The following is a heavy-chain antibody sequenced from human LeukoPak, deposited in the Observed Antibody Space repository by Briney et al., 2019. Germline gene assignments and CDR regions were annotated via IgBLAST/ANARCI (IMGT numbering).Heavy chain of an antibody. J-gene: IGHJ3*02. D-gene: IGHD3-10*01. CDR1: GGSISSGSYY. V-gene: IGHV4-61*02. CDR3: ARDFGRANWVGGIFDI. Sequence: HPSETLSLTCTVSGGSISSGSYYWSWIRQPAGKGLEWIGRIYSSGSTNYNPSLKSRVTISVGTSKNQSSLKLTSLTASDTAVYYCARDFGRANWVGGIFDIWGQGTMVTVSS. CDR2: IYSSGST.